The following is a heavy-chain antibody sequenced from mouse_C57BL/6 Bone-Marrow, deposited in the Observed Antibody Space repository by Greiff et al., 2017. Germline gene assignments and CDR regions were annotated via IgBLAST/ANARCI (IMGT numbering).Heavy chain of an antibody. J-gene: IGHJ4*01. D-gene: IGHD1-1*01. CDR3: AREEITTVVAYYAMDY. CDR2: ILPGSGST. V-gene: IGHV1-9*01. Sequence: VQLQESGAELMKPGASVKLSCKATGYTFTGYWIEWVKQRPGHGLEWIGEILPGSGSTNYNEKFKGKATFTADTSSNTAYMQLSSLTTEDSSIYYCAREEITTVVAYYAMDYWGQGTSVTVSS. CDR1: GYTFTGYW.